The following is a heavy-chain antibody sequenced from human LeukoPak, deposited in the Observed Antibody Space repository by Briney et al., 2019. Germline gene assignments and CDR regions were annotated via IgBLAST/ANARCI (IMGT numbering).Heavy chain of an antibody. J-gene: IGHJ5*02. CDR1: GGSISSSNW. V-gene: IGHV4-4*02. CDR2: IYHSGST. CDR3: ARDPYYYGSGSYP. Sequence: KPSETLSLTCAVSGGSISSSNWWSWVRQPPGKGLEWIGEIYHSGSTNYNPSLKSRVTISVDKSKNQFSLKLSSVTAADTAVYYCARDPYYYGSGSYPWGQGTLVTVSS. D-gene: IGHD3-10*01.